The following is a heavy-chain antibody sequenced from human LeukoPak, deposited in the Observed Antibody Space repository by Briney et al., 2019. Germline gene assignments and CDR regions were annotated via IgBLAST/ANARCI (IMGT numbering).Heavy chain of an antibody. D-gene: IGHD5-18*01. CDR2: IIPIFGTA. CDR1: GGTFSSYA. J-gene: IGHJ4*02. V-gene: IGHV1-69*13. Sequence: ASVTVSCKASGGTFSSYAISWVRQAPGQGLEWMGGIIPIFGTANYAQKFQGRVTITADESTSTAYMELSSLRSEDTAVYYCARVSGEGYSYGYFDYWGQGTLVTVSS. CDR3: ARVSGEGYSYGYFDY.